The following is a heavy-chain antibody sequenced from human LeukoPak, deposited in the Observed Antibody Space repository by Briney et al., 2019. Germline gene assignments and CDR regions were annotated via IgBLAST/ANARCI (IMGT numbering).Heavy chain of an antibody. D-gene: IGHD3-10*01. V-gene: IGHV1-2*06. CDR3: ARDLYGSGSYRYYYYGMDV. CDR2: INPNSGGT. J-gene: IGHJ6*02. Sequence: ASVKVSCKASGYTFTGYYMHWVRQAPGQGLEWMGRINPNSGGTNYAQKFQGRVTITADESTSTAYMELSSLRSEDTAVYYCARDLYGSGSYRYYYYGMDVWGQGTTVTVSS. CDR1: GYTFTGYY.